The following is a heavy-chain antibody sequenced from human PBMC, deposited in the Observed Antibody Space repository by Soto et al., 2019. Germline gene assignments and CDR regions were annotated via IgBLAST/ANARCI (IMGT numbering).Heavy chain of an antibody. CDR1: GFSLSTSGVG. Sequence: QITLKESGPTLVKPTQTLTLTCTFSGFSLSTSGVGVGWILQPPGKALEWLALIYLDDDKRYSPSLKSRLIITKETSKNQVLLTMTNMDPVDTATYYCAHYPKCISTRCPSYYFDYWGQGTLVTVSS. D-gene: IGHD2-2*01. CDR2: IYLDDDK. V-gene: IGHV2-5*02. CDR3: AHYPKCISTRCPSYYFDY. J-gene: IGHJ4*02.